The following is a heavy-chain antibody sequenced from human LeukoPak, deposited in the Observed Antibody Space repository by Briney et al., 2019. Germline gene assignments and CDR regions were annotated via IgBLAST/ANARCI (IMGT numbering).Heavy chain of an antibody. J-gene: IGHJ4*02. CDR3: ARSDGGFDY. CDR2: TNNDGTTK. V-gene: IGHV3-74*03. CDR1: GLMFSNFW. Sequence: GGSLRLSCAASGLMFSNFWMHWVRQAPGKGLEWVSFTNNDGTTKEYADSVKGRFTISRDNTRNTVDLQMNGLSAEDTAVYYCARSDGGFDYWGQGSLVTVSS. D-gene: IGHD5-24*01.